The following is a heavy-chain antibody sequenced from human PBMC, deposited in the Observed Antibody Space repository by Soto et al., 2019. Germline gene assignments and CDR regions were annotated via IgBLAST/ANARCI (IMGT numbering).Heavy chain of an antibody. V-gene: IGHV1-69*12. J-gene: IGHJ2*01. CDR3: ARHLSADFRNSFFDL. CDR2: IIPIFATP. Sequence: QVQLVQSGAEVKKPGSSVKISCRAPGDSFNNFALSWGRQAPGLGLEWMGGIIPIFATPTYAPKFQDRVTFTADESTSTAYMELRTLRSDDTAVYYCARHLSADFRNSFFDLCGRGTLVTVSS. D-gene: IGHD4-4*01. CDR1: GDSFNNFA.